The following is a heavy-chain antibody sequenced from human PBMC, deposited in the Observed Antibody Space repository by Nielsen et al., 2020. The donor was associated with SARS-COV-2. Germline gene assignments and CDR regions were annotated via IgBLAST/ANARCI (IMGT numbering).Heavy chain of an antibody. CDR1: GGSISSYY. D-gene: IGHD6-19*01. J-gene: IGHJ4*02. CDR3: ASEYSGGWYYYFDY. CDR2: IYYSGST. Sequence: SETLSLTCTVSGGSISSYYWSWIRQPPGKGLEWIGYIYYSGSTNYNPSLKSRVTISVDTSKNQFSLKLSSVTAADTAIYYCASEYSGGWYYYFDYWGQGTLVTVSS. V-gene: IGHV4-59*08.